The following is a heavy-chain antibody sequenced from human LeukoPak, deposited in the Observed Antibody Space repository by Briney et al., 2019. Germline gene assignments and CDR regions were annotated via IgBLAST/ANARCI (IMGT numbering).Heavy chain of an antibody. D-gene: IGHD1-7*01. V-gene: IGHV3-66*01. CDR1: GFTVTSTY. Sequence: PGGSLRLSCAASGFTVTSTYMSWVRQAPGKGLERVSVIYSGGSPYYADSVKGRFTISRDSFKNTVYLQMNSLRAEDTAVYHCARGGPFTGTISTPRASDYWGQGILVTVSS. J-gene: IGHJ4*02. CDR3: ARGGPFTGTISTPRASDY. CDR2: IYSGGSP.